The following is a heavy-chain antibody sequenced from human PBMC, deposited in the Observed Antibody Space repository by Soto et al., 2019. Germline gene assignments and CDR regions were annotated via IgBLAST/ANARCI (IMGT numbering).Heavy chain of an antibody. CDR3: ARGDRGGSGSPASYSYSGSDV. Sequence: DVHLLESGGHLVQPGGSLRLSCAASGFTFSSYAMSWVRQAPGKGLEWVSSVSAGGDMTYYSDSVKGRFTISRDNSNNALFLQMNSLRIEDTALYYCARGDRGGSGSPASYSYSGSDVWGQGTTVTVS. D-gene: IGHD3-10*01. CDR1: GFTFSSYA. V-gene: IGHV3-23*01. J-gene: IGHJ6*02. CDR2: VSAGGDMT.